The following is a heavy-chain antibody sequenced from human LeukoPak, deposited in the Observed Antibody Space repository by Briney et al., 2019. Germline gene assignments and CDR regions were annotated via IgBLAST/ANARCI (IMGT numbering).Heavy chain of an antibody. J-gene: IGHJ4*02. V-gene: IGHV3-21*01. D-gene: IGHD3-22*01. CDR3: ARAGDYYDSSGQTGLDY. Sequence: GGSLRLSCAASGFTFSSYSMNWVRQAPGKGLEWVSSISSSSSYIYYADSVKGRFTISRDNAKNSLYLQMNSLRAEDTAVYYCARAGDYYDSSGQTGLDYWAREPWSPSPQ. CDR2: ISSSSSYI. CDR1: GFTFSSYS.